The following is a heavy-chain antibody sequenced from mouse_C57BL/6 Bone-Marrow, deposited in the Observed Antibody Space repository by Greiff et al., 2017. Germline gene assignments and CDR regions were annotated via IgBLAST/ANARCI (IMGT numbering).Heavy chain of an antibody. CDR1: GYTFTSYD. Sequence: QVHVQQSGPELVKPGASVKLSCKASGYTFTSYDIHWVKQRPGQGLEWIGWIDPRNGSTKYNEKFKGKAKLTVDKSSSTAYMDLHSLTSEDSAVYFCARDYGSSYWDWYFWGRGTTATVS. D-gene: IGHD1-1*01. V-gene: IGHV1-85*01. J-gene: IGHJ1*03. CDR2: IDPRNGST. CDR3: ARDYGSSYWDWYF.